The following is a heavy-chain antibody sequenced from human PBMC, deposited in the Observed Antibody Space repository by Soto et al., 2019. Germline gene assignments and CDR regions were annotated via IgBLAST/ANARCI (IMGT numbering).Heavy chain of an antibody. CDR3: AKDPATMIVVVITFDY. CDR1: GFTFSRYA. V-gene: IGHV3-23*01. J-gene: IGHJ4*02. Sequence: GGSLRLSCAASGFTFSRYAMSWVRQAPGKGLEWVSAISGSGGSTYYADSVKGRFTISRDNSKNTLYLQMNSLRAEDTAVYYCAKDPATMIVVVITFDYWGQGTLVTVSS. CDR2: ISGSGGST. D-gene: IGHD3-22*01.